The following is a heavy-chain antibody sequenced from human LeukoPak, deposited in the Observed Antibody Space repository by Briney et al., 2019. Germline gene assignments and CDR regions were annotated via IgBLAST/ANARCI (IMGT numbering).Heavy chain of an antibody. J-gene: IGHJ4*02. CDR2: IYYSGST. CDR1: GGSISSYY. D-gene: IGHD1-26*01. CDR3: ARPIVGATRGFDD. V-gene: IGHV4-59*01. Sequence: KASETLSLTCTVSGGSISSYYWSWIRQPPGKGLEWIGYIYYSGSTNYNPSLKSRVTISVDTSKNRFSLKLSSVTAADTAVYYCARPIVGATRGFDDWGQGTLVTVSS.